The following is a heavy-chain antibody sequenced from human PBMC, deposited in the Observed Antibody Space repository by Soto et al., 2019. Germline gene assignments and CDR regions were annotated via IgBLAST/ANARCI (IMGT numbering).Heavy chain of an antibody. J-gene: IGHJ4*02. Sequence: QVQLVQSGAEVKKPGSSVKVSCKASGGTFSSYAISWVRQAPGQGLEWMGGIIPIFGTANYAQKFQGRVTITADESTRTAYMELSSLRSEDTAVYYCARVEYYYDSSGYYFDYWGQGTLVTVSS. CDR1: GGTFSSYA. D-gene: IGHD3-22*01. V-gene: IGHV1-69*01. CDR3: ARVEYYYDSSGYYFDY. CDR2: IIPIFGTA.